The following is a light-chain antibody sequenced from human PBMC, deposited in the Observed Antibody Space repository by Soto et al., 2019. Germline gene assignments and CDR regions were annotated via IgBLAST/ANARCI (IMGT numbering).Light chain of an antibody. CDR3: HQYGYSPWT. Sequence: EIVMTQSPATLSVSPGERATLSCRASQSVSSNLAWYQQKPGQAPRLLIHGASSRATGIPDRFSGSGSGTDFTLTISRLEPEDFAVYYCHQYGYSPWTFGQGTKVDI. J-gene: IGKJ1*01. CDR1: QSVSSN. CDR2: GAS. V-gene: IGKV3-20*01.